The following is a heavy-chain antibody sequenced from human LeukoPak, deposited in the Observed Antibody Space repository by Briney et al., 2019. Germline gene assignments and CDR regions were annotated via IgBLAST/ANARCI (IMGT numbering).Heavy chain of an antibody. Sequence: SETLSLTCAVYGGSFSSYYWSWIRQSPGKGLEWIGEINHSGTTKYNPSLKSRVTISADTPQSQFSLRLSSVTAADTAVYYCTRNNWFDPWGQGTLVTVSS. J-gene: IGHJ5*02. V-gene: IGHV4-34*01. CDR3: TRNNWFDP. CDR1: GGSFSSYY. CDR2: INHSGTT.